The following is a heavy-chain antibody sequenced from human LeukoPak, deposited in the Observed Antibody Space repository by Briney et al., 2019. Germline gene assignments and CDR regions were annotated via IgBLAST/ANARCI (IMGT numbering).Heavy chain of an antibody. D-gene: IGHD3-22*01. J-gene: IGHJ4*02. Sequence: SVKVSCKTSGEAFNKFALSWVRQAPGQGLEWMAGIIPIFGPTNYAQKFQGRLTVTADRSTNTAYMELSSLRSEDTAVYYCARDWEYYDSSGYYYPFDYWGQGTLVTVSS. V-gene: IGHV1-69*06. CDR1: GEAFNKFA. CDR2: IIPIFGPT. CDR3: ARDWEYYDSSGYYYPFDY.